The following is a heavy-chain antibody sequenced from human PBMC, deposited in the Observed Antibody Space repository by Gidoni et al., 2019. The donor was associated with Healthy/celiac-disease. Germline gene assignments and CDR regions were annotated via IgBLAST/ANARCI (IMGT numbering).Heavy chain of an antibody. V-gene: IGHV4-34*01. Sequence: QVQLQQWGAGLLKPSETLSLTCAVYGGSFSGYYWSWIRQPPGKGLEGIGEINHSGSTNYNPSLKSRVTISVDTSKNQFSLKLSSVTAADTAVYYCARTGRGYSYGFNTWGQGTLVTVSS. CDR3: ARTGRGYSYGFNT. J-gene: IGHJ5*02. D-gene: IGHD5-18*01. CDR1: GGSFSGYY. CDR2: INHSGST.